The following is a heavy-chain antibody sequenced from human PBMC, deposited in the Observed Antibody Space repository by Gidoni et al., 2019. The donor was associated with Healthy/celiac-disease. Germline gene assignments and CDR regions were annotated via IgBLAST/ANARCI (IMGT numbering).Heavy chain of an antibody. CDR1: GYTFTSYD. Sequence: QVQLVQSGAEVKKPGASVKVSCTASGYTFTSYDINWRRQAPGQGRAWMGWVTPNSGNTGYEQKFQGRVTMTRSTSISTAYMELSSLRSEDSAVYYWARGSGVDAFDIWGQGTMVTVSS. CDR3: ARGSGVDAFDI. J-gene: IGHJ3*02. V-gene: IGHV1-8*01. CDR2: VTPNSGNT.